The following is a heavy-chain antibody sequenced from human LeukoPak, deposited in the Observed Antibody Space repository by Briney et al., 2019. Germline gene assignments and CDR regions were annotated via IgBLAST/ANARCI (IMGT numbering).Heavy chain of an antibody. CDR1: GFTFDDYA. Sequence: GGSLRLSCAASGFTFDDYAMHWVRQAPGKGLEWVSLISWDGGSTYYADSVKGRFTISRDNSKNSLYLQMNSLRAEDTALYYCVKDSGTNYDSRGFLPHFDYWGQGTLVTVSS. V-gene: IGHV3-43D*03. CDR2: ISWDGGST. CDR3: VKDSGTNYDSRGFLPHFDY. J-gene: IGHJ4*02. D-gene: IGHD3-22*01.